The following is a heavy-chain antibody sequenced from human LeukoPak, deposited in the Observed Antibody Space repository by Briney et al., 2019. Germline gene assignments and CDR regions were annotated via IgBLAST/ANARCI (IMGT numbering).Heavy chain of an antibody. CDR3: IRVSQLYYFDS. V-gene: IGHV3-72*01. CDR1: GFTFSSYG. CDR2: IRMKVNGSTT. J-gene: IGHJ4*02. Sequence: GGSLRLSCAASGFTFSSYGMHWVGQAPGKGLEGVGRIRMKVNGSTTEFAASVKGRFIISRDDSKNSLYLQMNSLKTEDTAVYYCIRVSQLYYFDSWGQGTLVTVSS. D-gene: IGHD1-1*01.